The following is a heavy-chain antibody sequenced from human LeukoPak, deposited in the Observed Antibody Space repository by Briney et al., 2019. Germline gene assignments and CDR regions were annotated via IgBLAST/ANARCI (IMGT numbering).Heavy chain of an antibody. V-gene: IGHV1-8*03. Sequence: ASVTVSCKASGYTFTSYDINWVRQATGQGLEWMGWMNPNSGNTGYAQKFQGRVTITRNTSISTAYMELSSLRSEDTAVYYCARLFRMTTVTTGYYYMDVWGKGTTVTVSS. CDR1: GYTFTSYD. J-gene: IGHJ6*03. D-gene: IGHD4-11*01. CDR2: MNPNSGNT. CDR3: ARLFRMTTVTTGYYYMDV.